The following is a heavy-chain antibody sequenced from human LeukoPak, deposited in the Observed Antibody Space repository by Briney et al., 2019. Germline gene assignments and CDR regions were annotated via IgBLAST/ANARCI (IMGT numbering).Heavy chain of an antibody. CDR1: GFSITSGFY. CDR2: IYQSGST. Sequence: SETLSLTCTVSGFSITSGFYWGWIRQPPGKGLEWIGSIYQSGSTFYNPSLKSRVTISVDTSKNQFSLKVNSVTAADTAVYHCVRDYPGSSDYWGQGTLVTVSS. D-gene: IGHD1-1*01. V-gene: IGHV4-38-2*02. J-gene: IGHJ4*02. CDR3: VRDYPGSSDY.